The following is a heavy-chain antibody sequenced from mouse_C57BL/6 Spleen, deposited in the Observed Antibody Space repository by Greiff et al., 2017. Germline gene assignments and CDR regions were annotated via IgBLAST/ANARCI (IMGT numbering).Heavy chain of an antibody. CDR3: ARGTFVTTVVAIDY. Sequence: QVQLQQSGAELAKPGASVKLSCKASGYTFTSYWMHWVKQRPGQGLEWIGYINPSRGYTKYNQKFKDKATLTADKSSSTAYMQLSIRTYEVSAVYYCARGTFVTTVVAIDYWGQGTTLTVSS. V-gene: IGHV1-7*01. D-gene: IGHD1-1*01. J-gene: IGHJ2*01. CDR2: INPSRGYT. CDR1: GYTFTSYW.